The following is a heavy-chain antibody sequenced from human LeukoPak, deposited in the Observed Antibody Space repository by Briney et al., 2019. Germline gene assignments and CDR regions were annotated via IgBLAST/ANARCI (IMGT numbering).Heavy chain of an antibody. CDR3: AKDLEKTSSTWKSPTDY. V-gene: IGHV3-23*01. J-gene: IGHJ4*02. CDR2: ISGSGGAT. Sequence: GGSLRLSCAASGFTSSSYAMSWVRQAPGKGLEWVSAISGSGGATSYADSVKGRFTISRDNSKNTLYLQMNGLRAGDTAVYYCAKDLEKTSSTWKSPTDYWGQGTLVTVSS. D-gene: IGHD6-13*01. CDR1: GFTSSSYA.